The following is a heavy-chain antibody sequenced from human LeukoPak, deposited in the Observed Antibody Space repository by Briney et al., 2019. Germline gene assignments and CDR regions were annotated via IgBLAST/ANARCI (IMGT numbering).Heavy chain of an antibody. CDR2: ISYDGSNK. CDR1: GFTFSSYG. J-gene: IGHJ6*03. CDR3: AKDRGSNMGYYYYMDV. D-gene: IGHD4-23*01. Sequence: GGSLRLSCAASGFTFSSYGMHWVRQAPGKGLEWVAVISYDGSNKYYADSVKGRFTISRDNSKNTLYLQKNSLRAEDTAVYYCAKDRGSNMGYYYYMDVWGKGTTVTVSS. V-gene: IGHV3-30*18.